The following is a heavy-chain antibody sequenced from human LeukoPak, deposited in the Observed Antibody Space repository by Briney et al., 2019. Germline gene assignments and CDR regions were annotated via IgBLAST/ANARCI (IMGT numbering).Heavy chain of an antibody. D-gene: IGHD5-18*01. Sequence: GGSLRFSCAASGFTFSGYWMHWVRQAPGKGLVWLSRINNDGSSTSYADSVKGRFTISRDNAKNTLYLQMNSLRAEGTAVYYCVRGGGYSYGHCDYWGQGTLVTVSS. CDR2: INNDGSST. V-gene: IGHV3-74*01. J-gene: IGHJ4*02. CDR1: GFTFSGYW. CDR3: VRGGGYSYGHCDY.